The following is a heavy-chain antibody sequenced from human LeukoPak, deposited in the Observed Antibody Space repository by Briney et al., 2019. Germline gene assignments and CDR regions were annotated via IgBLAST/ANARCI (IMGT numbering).Heavy chain of an antibody. V-gene: IGHV4-59*08. CDR1: GGSISSDY. D-gene: IGHD6-13*01. Sequence: SETLSLTCTVSGGSISSDYWNWIRQPPGKGLEWIGYIYYSGSTNYNPSLKSRVTISVDTSKTQDSLNLSSVTAADTAVYYCAVMYSSSWYWFDPWGQGTLVTVSS. J-gene: IGHJ5*02. CDR3: AVMYSSSWYWFDP. CDR2: IYYSGST.